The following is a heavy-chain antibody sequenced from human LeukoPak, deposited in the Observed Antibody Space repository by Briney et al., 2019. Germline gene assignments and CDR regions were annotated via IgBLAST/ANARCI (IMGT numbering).Heavy chain of an antibody. CDR2: ISGSGGST. CDR3: AKAGLWTYDSSGYYRY. D-gene: IGHD3-22*01. J-gene: IGHJ4*02. Sequence: GGSLRLSCAASGFTFSSYAMSWVRQAPGKGLEWVSAISGSGGSTYYAHSVKGRFTISRDNSKNTLYLQMNSLRAEDTAVYYCAKAGLWTYDSSGYYRYWGQGTLVTVSS. V-gene: IGHV3-23*01. CDR1: GFTFSSYA.